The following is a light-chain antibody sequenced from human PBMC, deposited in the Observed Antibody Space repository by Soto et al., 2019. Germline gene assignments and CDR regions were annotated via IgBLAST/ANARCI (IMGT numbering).Light chain of an antibody. CDR2: KAS. V-gene: IGKV1-5*03. Sequence: DIQMTQSPSTLSGSVGDRVTITCRASQTISSWLAWYQQKPGKAPKLLIYKASTLKSGVPSRFSGSGSGTEFTLTISSLQLDDFATYYCQQSYNTPLTFGQGTKVDNK. CDR3: QQSYNTPLT. CDR1: QTISSW. J-gene: IGKJ1*01.